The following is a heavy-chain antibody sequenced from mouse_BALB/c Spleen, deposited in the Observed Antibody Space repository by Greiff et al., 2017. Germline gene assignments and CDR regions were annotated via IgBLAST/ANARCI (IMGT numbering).Heavy chain of an antibody. V-gene: IGHV14-1*02. CDR3: ARSGCYGAY. Sequence: EVQLQQSGAELVRPGALVKLSCKASGFNIKDYYMHWVKQRPEQGLEWIGWIDPENGNTIYDPKFQGKASITADTSSNTAYLQLSSLTSEDTPVYYCARSGCYGAYWGQGTLVTVSA. CDR2: IDPENGNT. CDR1: GFNIKDYY. J-gene: IGHJ3*01. D-gene: IGHD1-1*01.